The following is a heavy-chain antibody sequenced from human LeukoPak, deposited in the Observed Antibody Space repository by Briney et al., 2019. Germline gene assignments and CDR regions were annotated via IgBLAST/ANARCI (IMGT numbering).Heavy chain of an antibody. CDR2: IYYSGST. V-gene: IGHV4-39*01. Sequence: SETLSLTCTVSGGSISSSSYYWGWIRQPPGKGREWIGSIYYSGSTYYNPSLKSRVTISVDTSKNQFSLKLSSVTAADTAVYYCARPETTVTTGWFDPWGQGTLVTVSS. CDR3: ARPETTVTTGWFDP. D-gene: IGHD4-11*01. J-gene: IGHJ5*02. CDR1: GGSISSSSYY.